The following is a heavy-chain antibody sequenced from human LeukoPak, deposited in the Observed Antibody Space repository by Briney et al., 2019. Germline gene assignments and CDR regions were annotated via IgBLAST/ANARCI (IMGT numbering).Heavy chain of an antibody. CDR3: ATDSAAEGFDY. J-gene: IGHJ4*02. Sequence: ASVKVSCKASGYTFTSYGISWVRQAPGQGLEWMGWISAYNGNTNYAQKLQGRVTMTTDTSTSTAYMELRSLRSDATAVYYCATDSAAEGFDYWGQGTLVTVSS. V-gene: IGHV1-18*01. CDR2: ISAYNGNT. CDR1: GYTFTSYG. D-gene: IGHD6-25*01.